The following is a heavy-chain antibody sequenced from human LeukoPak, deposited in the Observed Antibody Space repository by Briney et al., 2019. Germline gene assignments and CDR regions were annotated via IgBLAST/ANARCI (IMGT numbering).Heavy chain of an antibody. CDR1: GHRFTNYA. CDR2: INTNTGNP. D-gene: IGHD3-10*01. V-gene: IGHV7-4-1*02. CDR3: ARNNADGEGRFSY. J-gene: IGHJ4*02. Sequence: ASVKVSCKASGHRFTNYAMNWVRQAPGQGLEWMGWINTNTGNPTYAQGFTGRFVFSLDTSVSTAYLQISSLKAEDTAVYYCARNNADGEGRFSYWGQGTLVTVSS.